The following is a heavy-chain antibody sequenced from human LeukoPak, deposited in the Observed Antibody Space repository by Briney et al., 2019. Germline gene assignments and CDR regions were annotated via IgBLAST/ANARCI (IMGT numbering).Heavy chain of an antibody. J-gene: IGHJ4*02. CDR1: GGSISSYY. CDR2: IYTSGST. Sequence: SETLSLTCTVSGGSISSYYWSWIRQPAGKGLEWIGRIYTSGSTNYNPSLKSRVTMSVDTSKNQFSLKLSSVTAADTAVYYCARDFCSSTSCYGNFDYWGQGTLVTVSS. CDR3: ARDFCSSTSCYGNFDY. V-gene: IGHV4-4*07. D-gene: IGHD2-2*01.